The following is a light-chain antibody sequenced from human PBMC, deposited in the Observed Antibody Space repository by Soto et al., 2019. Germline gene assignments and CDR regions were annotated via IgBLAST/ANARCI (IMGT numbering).Light chain of an antibody. CDR2: EVT. CDR1: SSDVGAYDY. Sequence: QSVLTQPPSASGSPGQSVTISCTGTSSDVGAYDYVSWYQQHPGEAPKLMIYEVTKRPSGVPDRFSGSKSGNTASLTVSGPQPAGEDNYYCSSFANTNTVVFGAGTKLTVL. CDR3: SSFANTNTVV. J-gene: IGLJ1*01. V-gene: IGLV2-8*01.